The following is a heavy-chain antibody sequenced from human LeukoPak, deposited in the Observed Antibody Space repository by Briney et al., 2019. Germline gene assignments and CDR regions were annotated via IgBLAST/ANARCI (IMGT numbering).Heavy chain of an antibody. CDR3: ARGGMVRVAATLRDYYYYMDV. D-gene: IGHD2-15*01. CDR1: GFTFSSYW. CDR2: IKQDGSEK. V-gene: IGHV3-7*01. J-gene: IGHJ6*03. Sequence: GGSLRLSCAASGFTFSSYWMSWVRQAPGKGLEWVANIKQDGSEKYYVDSVKGRFTISRDNAKNSLYLQMYSLRAEDTAVYYCARGGMVRVAATLRDYYYYMDVWGKGTTVTVSS.